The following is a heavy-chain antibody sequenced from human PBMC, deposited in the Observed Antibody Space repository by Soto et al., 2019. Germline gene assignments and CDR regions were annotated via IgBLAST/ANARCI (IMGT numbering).Heavy chain of an antibody. CDR2: IKPDGSEK. CDR1: GFTFSTYW. D-gene: IGHD3-22*01. J-gene: IGHJ3*02. CDR3: ARGDYYDTSGPFSDAFDI. Sequence: GGSLRLSCAASGFTFSTYWMSWVRQAPGKGLEWVANIKPDGSEKWYVDSVKGRFTISRDNAKNSLYLQVNSLRAEDTAVYYCARGDYYDTSGPFSDAFDIWGQGTMVTVSS. V-gene: IGHV3-7*04.